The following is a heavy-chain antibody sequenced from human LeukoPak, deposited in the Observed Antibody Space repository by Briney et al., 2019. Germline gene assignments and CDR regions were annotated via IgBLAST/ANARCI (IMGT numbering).Heavy chain of an antibody. CDR1: GFTFSSYS. V-gene: IGHV3-21*01. J-gene: IGHJ4*02. CDR3: ASALVVTAVDY. D-gene: IGHD2-21*02. Sequence: PGGSLRLSCAAPGFTFSSYSMNWVRQAPGKGLEWVSSISSSSSYIYYADSVKGRFTISRDNAKNSLYLQMNSLRAEDTAVYYCASALVVTAVDYWGQGTLVTVSS. CDR2: ISSSSSYI.